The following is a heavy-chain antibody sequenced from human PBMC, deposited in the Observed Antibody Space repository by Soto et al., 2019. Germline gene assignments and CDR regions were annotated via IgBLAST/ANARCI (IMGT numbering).Heavy chain of an antibody. V-gene: IGHV3-7*05. J-gene: IGHJ4*02. D-gene: IGHD2-2*01. Sequence: EVQLVESGGGLVQPGGSLRLSCAASGFSFSSYWMSWVRQVPGKGLEWVANIKPDGSEIYYVDSVKGRFTISRENAKNSVYLQMNSLSAEDTAMYHCARSISAIPGDNWGQGTLVTVSS. CDR2: IKPDGSEI. CDR3: ARSISAIPGDN. CDR1: GFSFSSYW.